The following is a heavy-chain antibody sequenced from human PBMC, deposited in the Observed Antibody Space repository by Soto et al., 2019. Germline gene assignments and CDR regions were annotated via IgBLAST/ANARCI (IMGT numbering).Heavy chain of an antibody. CDR2: MNSFSGGS. Sequence: QVQLVQSGAEVKRPGASVKVSCTTSGYKFADYNVNWVRQATGRGLEWLGYMNSFSGGSDFAPKFQDRLTLTKNTSISTAYLELTNLRDDDTAVYYCARGSAFQRTGNSDFWGQGTPVTVSS. J-gene: IGHJ4*02. V-gene: IGHV1-8*02. D-gene: IGHD6-19*01. CDR1: GYKFADYN. CDR3: ARGSAFQRTGNSDF.